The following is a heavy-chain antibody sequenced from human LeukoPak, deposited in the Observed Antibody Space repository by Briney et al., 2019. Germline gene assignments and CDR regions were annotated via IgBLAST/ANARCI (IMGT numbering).Heavy chain of an antibody. CDR1: GFTFGGFA. CDR3: AKMEGHPLPKYYMDV. CDR2: TSGSGDNT. J-gene: IGHJ6*01. V-gene: IGHV3-23*01. Sequence: GGSLRLSCAASGFTFGGFAMSWVRRTPGKGLEWVSGTSGSGDNTLYAASVKGRFTVSRDNSKNTLYLEMNSLRAEDTAIYYCAKMEGHPLPKYYMDVWGQGTTVTVSS. D-gene: IGHD2/OR15-2a*01.